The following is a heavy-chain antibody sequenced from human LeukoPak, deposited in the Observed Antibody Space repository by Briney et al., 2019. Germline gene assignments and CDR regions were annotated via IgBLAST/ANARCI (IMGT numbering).Heavy chain of an antibody. Sequence: SETLSLTCTVSGGSISSYYWSWIRQPAGKGLEWIGRIYHSGSTYYNPSLKSRVTISVDTSKNQFSLKLSSVTAADTAVYYCARADYSSTWSHDYYYMDVWGKGTTVTVSS. CDR2: IYHSGST. J-gene: IGHJ6*03. V-gene: IGHV4-4*07. D-gene: IGHD6-13*01. CDR3: ARADYSSTWSHDYYYMDV. CDR1: GGSISSYY.